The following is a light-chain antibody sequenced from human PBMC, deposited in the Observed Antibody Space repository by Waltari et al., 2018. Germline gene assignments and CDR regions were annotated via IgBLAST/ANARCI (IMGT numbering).Light chain of an antibody. J-gene: IGKJ2*01. V-gene: IGKV3-20*01. CDR3: QQYGSPPYT. Sequence: EIVLTQYPGTLSLSPGEGATLSCWASQSVGSRYLAWFQQKPGQAPRLLIYAVSSRATGVPDRCSRSGSETDFTLTINRLEPEDSAVYYCQQYGSPPYTFGEGTKLEI. CDR2: AVS. CDR1: QSVGSRY.